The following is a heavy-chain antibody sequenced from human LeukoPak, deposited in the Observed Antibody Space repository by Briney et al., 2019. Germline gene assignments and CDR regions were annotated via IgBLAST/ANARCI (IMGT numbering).Heavy chain of an antibody. D-gene: IGHD2-2*01. V-gene: IGHV3-23*01. Sequence: AGGSLRLSCAAAGFTFTSYGMSWVRQAPGNWLEWVSAISVSGGSTYYADSVKGRFTISRDNSKNPLYLQMNSLRAEDTAAYYCAKSLYCRSTRCYSGFDYWGQGTLVTVSS. J-gene: IGHJ4*02. CDR1: GFTFTSYG. CDR2: ISVSGGST. CDR3: AKSLYCRSTRCYSGFDY.